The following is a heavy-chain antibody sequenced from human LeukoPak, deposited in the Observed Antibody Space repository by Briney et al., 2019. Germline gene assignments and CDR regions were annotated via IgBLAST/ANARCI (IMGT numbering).Heavy chain of an antibody. CDR3: ARESSGYVGY. D-gene: IGHD5-12*01. CDR1: GGSISSSSYY. CDR2: IYYSGST. V-gene: IGHV4-39*07. Sequence: SETLSLTCTVSGGSISSSSYYWGWIRQPPGKGLEWIGSIYYSGSTYYNPSLKSRVTISVDTSKNQFSLNLSSVTAADTAVYYCARESSGYVGYWGQGTLVTVSS. J-gene: IGHJ4*02.